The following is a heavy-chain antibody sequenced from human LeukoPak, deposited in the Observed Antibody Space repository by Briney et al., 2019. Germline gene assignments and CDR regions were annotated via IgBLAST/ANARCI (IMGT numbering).Heavy chain of an antibody. J-gene: IGHJ3*02. Sequence: PGGSLRLSCAASGFTFSSTSMNWFRQAPGKGLEGVSYIGGSGTTIYYADSVKGRLTISRDNAKSSLYLQMNSLRAEDTAVYYCAGDGVGANPGDAFDIWGQGTMVTVSS. V-gene: IGHV3-48*01. CDR3: AGDGVGANPGDAFDI. CDR1: GFTFSSTS. D-gene: IGHD1-26*01. CDR2: IGGSGTTI.